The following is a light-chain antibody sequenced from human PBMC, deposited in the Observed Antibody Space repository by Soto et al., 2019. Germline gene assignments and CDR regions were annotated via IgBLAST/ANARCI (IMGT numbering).Light chain of an antibody. J-gene: IGKJ4*01. CDR1: QSLLFSSNNKNY. V-gene: IGKV4-1*01. CDR3: QQYYTAPPRLS. Sequence: DIVMNQSPDSLAVSLGERATINCKSSQSLLFSSNNKNYLAWYQQKPGQPPKLLIYWASTREYGVPDRFSGSASGTDFTLTINSLQAEDVAVYYCQQYYTAPPRLSFGGGTKVEIK. CDR2: WAS.